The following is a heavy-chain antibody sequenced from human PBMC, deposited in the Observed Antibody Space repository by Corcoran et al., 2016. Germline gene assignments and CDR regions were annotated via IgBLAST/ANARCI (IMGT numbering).Heavy chain of an antibody. CDR3: ARELGDSCGLDY. D-gene: IGHD3-22*01. V-gene: IGHV4-4*02. CDR1: GGSISSSNW. J-gene: IGHJ4*02. CDR2: VYHSGST. Sequence: QVQLQESGPGLVKHSGTLSLTCAVSGGSISSSNWWSWVRQPPGKGLEWIGEVYHSGSTNYNPSLKSRVTISVDKSRDQFSLTLTSVTAADTAVYYCARELGDSCGLDYWGQGTLVTVSS.